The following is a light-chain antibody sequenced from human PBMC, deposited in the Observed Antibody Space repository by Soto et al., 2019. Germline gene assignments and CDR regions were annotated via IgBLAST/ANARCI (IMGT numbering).Light chain of an antibody. CDR3: QQYETYWT. CDR2: KES. V-gene: IGKV1-5*03. CDR1: QSIGSW. J-gene: IGKJ1*01. Sequence: DIQMTQSPSTLSASVGDRVTITCRASQSIGSWLAWYQQKPGKAPKFLIYKESTLESGVTSRFSGSGSGTEFTLTISSLQPDDFSSYYCQQYETYWTFGQGTKVEIK.